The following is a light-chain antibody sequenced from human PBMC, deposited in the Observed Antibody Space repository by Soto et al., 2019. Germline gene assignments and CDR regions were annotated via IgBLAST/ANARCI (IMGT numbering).Light chain of an antibody. J-gene: IGKJ1*01. CDR2: GAS. CDR1: QSVSSS. Sequence: EIVMTQSPATLSVSPRQRATLSCRASQSVSSSLAWYQQKPGQAPRLLIYGASTRATGIPARFIGSGSGTEFTLTISSLQSEDFAVYYCQQYNNWPWGTFGQGTKVEI. V-gene: IGKV3D-15*01. CDR3: QQYNNWPWGT.